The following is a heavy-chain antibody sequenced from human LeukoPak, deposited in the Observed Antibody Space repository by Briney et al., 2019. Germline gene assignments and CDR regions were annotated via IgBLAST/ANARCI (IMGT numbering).Heavy chain of an antibody. CDR3: ATTLPGNYGSGSYTFDY. Sequence: SETLSLTCTVSGVSISSYDWGWIRQPAGKGLEWIGRIYTSGSTNYNPSLKSRVTMSVDTSQNQFSLKLSSVTAADTAVYYCATTLPGNYGSGSYTFDYWGQGTLVTVPS. V-gene: IGHV4-4*07. CDR2: IYTSGST. D-gene: IGHD3-10*01. CDR1: GVSISSYD. J-gene: IGHJ4*02.